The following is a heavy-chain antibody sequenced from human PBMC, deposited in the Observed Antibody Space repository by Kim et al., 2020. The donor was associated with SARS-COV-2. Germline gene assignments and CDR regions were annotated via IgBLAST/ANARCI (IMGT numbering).Heavy chain of an antibody. J-gene: IGHJ5*02. CDR2: IYYSGST. Sequence: SETLSLTCTVSGGSISSYYWSWIRQPPGKGLEWIGYIYYSGSTNYNPSLKSRVTISVDTSKNQFSLKLSSVTAADTAVYYCAREGREGPAKIFGVVRGGWFDPWGQGTLVTVSS. CDR1: GGSISSYY. D-gene: IGHD3-3*01. V-gene: IGHV4-59*01. CDR3: AREGREGPAKIFGVVRGGWFDP.